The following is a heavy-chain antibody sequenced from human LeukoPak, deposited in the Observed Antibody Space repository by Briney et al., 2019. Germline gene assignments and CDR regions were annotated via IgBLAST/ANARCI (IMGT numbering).Heavy chain of an antibody. CDR3: ARPRIAAAGTGDWFDP. D-gene: IGHD6-13*01. Sequence: SQTLSLTCTVSGGSISSGDYYWSWIRQPPGKGLEWIGYIYYSGSTYYNPSLKSRVTISVDTSKNQFSLKLSSVTAADTAVYYCARPRIAAAGTGDWFDPWGPGTLVTVSS. V-gene: IGHV4-30-4*08. CDR1: GGSISSGDYY. J-gene: IGHJ5*02. CDR2: IYYSGST.